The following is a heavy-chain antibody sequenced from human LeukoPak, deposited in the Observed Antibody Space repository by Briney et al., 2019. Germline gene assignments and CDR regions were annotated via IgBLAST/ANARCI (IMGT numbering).Heavy chain of an antibody. J-gene: IGHJ6*03. CDR2: ISSSGSTI. D-gene: IGHD3-22*01. V-gene: IGHV3-11*01. CDR3: ARDSSGYRSPYYYYYMDV. CDR1: GFTFSDYY. Sequence: PGGTLRLSCAASGFTFSDYYMSWIRQAPGKGLEWVSYISSSGSTIYYADSVKGRFTISRDNAKNSLYLQMNSLRAEDTAVYYCARDSSGYRSPYYYYYMDVWGKGTTVTISS.